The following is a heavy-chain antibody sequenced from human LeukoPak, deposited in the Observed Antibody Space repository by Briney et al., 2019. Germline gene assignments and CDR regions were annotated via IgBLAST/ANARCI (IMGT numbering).Heavy chain of an antibody. D-gene: IGHD4-23*01. V-gene: IGHV3-53*04. Sequence: PGGSLRLSCAASEFTVSSYHMSWVRQAPGKGLEWLSVIYRNGGTYYADSVKGRFTISRHNSNNTLSLQMNSLRAEDTAVYYCAARDYGGNSGIWGQGTMVTVSS. CDR2: IYRNGGT. CDR3: AARDYGGNSGI. CDR1: EFTVSSYH. J-gene: IGHJ3*02.